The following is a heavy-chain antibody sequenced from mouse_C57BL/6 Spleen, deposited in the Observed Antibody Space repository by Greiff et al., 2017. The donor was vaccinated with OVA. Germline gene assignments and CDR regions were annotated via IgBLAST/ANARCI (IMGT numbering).Heavy chain of an antibody. Sequence: QVQLQQPGAELVKPGASVKMSCKASGYTFTSYWITWVKQRPGQGLEWIGDIYPGSGSTNYNEKFKSKATLTVDTSSSTAYMQLSSLTSEDSAVYYCARWGTTVVTSRDYWGQGTTLTVSS. D-gene: IGHD1-1*01. V-gene: IGHV1-55*01. CDR2: IYPGSGST. CDR3: ARWGTTVVTSRDY. J-gene: IGHJ2*01. CDR1: GYTFTSYW.